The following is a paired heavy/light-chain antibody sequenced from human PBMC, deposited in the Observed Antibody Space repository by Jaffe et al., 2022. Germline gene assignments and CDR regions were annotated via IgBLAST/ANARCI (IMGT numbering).Light chain of an antibody. V-gene: IGKV1-NL1*01. CDR2: AAS. J-gene: IGKJ4*01. CDR3: QQYYSTLPLT. Sequence: DIQMTQSPSSLSASVGDRVTITCRASQGISNSLAWYQQKPGKAPKLLLYAASRLESGVPSRFSGSGSGTDYTLTISSLQPEDFATYYCQQYYSTLPLTFGGGTKVEIK. CDR1: QGISNS.
Heavy chain of an antibody. V-gene: IGHV4-38-2*01. D-gene: IGHD3-10*01. J-gene: IGHJ5*02. CDR1: GYSISSGYY. CDR2: IYHSGST. CDR3: ASNLNSKKYYYGSGSYYNPTRFHWFDP. Sequence: QVQLQESGPGLVKPSETLSLTCAVSGYSISSGYYWGWIRQPPGKGLEWIGSIYHSGSTYYNPSLKSRVTISVDTSKNQFSLKLSSVTAADTAVYYCASNLNSKKYYYGSGSYYNPTRFHWFDPWGQGTLVTVSS.